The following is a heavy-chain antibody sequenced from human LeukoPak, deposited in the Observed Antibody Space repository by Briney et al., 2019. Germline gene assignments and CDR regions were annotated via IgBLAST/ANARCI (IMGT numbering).Heavy chain of an antibody. CDR2: INHSGST. V-gene: IGHV4-34*01. J-gene: IGHJ5*02. Sequence: SETLSLTCAVYGGSFSGYYWSWIRQPPGKGLEWIGEINHSGSTNYHPSLKSRVTISVDTSKNQFSLQLSSVTAADTAVYYCARGAGGWITGLNWFDPWGQGTLVTVSS. CDR1: GGSFSGYY. CDR3: ARGAGGWITGLNWFDP. D-gene: IGHD1-14*01.